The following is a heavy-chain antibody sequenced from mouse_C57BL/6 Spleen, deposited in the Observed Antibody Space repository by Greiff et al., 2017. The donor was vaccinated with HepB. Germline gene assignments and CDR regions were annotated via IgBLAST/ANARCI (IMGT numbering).Heavy chain of an antibody. CDR3: AREEGDGPFAY. D-gene: IGHD2-3*01. CDR1: GYSFTSYY. V-gene: IGHV1-66*01. CDR2: IYPGSGNT. Sequence: QVQLQQSGPELVKPGASVKISCKASGYSFTSYYIHWVKQRPGQGLEWIGWIYPGSGNTKYNEKFKGKATLTADTSSSTAYMQLSSLTSEDSAVYYCAREEGDGPFAYWGQGTLVTVSA. J-gene: IGHJ3*01.